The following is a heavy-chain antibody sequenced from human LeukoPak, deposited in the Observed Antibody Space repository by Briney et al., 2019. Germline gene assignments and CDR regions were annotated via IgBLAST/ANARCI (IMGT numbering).Heavy chain of an antibody. D-gene: IGHD3-22*01. J-gene: IGHJ4*02. V-gene: IGHV3-23*01. CDR3: AKEIVVVITTPDY. CDR1: GFTFISYA. Sequence: GGSLRLSCAASGFTFISYAMTWVRQAPGKGLEWVSAISGSGVGTYYADSVKGRFTISRDNSKNTLYLQMNSLRAEDTAVYYCAKEIVVVITTPDYWGQGTLVTVSS. CDR2: ISGSGVGT.